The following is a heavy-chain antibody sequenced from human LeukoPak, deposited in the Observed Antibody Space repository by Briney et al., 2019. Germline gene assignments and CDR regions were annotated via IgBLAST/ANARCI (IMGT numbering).Heavy chain of an antibody. CDR1: GFTFSRYA. CDR2: ISSNGGST. CDR3: ARGPVPDATHYFDY. D-gene: IGHD2-2*01. Sequence: PGGSLRLSCAASGFTFSRYAMHWVRQAPGKGLEYVSAISSNGGSTYYANSVKGRFTISGDNCRDNSKNTLYLQMGSLRAEDMAVYYCARGPVPDATHYFDYWGQGTLVSVSS. V-gene: IGHV3-64*01. J-gene: IGHJ4*02.